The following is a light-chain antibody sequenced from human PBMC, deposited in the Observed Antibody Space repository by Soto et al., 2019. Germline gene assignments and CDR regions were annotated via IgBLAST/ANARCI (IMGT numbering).Light chain of an antibody. Sequence: QSVLTQPPSASGTPGQRVTISCSGSSSNIGSNTVNWYQHLPGTAPKLLIYSNSQRPSGVPDRFSGSKSGTSASLAISGLQSEDEADYYCAAWDDSLNGHVVFGGGTKLTVL. CDR3: AAWDDSLNGHVV. V-gene: IGLV1-44*01. CDR1: SSNIGSNT. CDR2: SNS. J-gene: IGLJ2*01.